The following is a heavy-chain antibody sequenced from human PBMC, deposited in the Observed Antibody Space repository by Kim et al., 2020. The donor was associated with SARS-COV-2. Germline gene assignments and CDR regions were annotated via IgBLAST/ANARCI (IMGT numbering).Heavy chain of an antibody. CDR2: IYPGDSDT. V-gene: IGHV5-51*01. J-gene: IGHJ4*02. Sequence: GESLKISCKTSGYTFSNHWIAWVRQMPGRGLDWMGIIYPGDSDTRYSPSFQGQVTISGDKSINTAYLQWSSLKDSDTAVYFCARRVFGDYMDYLDYWRQGALVTVSS. CDR3: ARRVFGDYMDYLDY. CDR1: GYTFSNHW. D-gene: IGHD4-17*01.